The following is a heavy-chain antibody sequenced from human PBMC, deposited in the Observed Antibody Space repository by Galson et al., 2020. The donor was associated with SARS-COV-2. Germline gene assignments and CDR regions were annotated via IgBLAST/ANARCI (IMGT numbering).Heavy chain of an antibody. J-gene: IGHJ4*02. V-gene: IGHV3-48*02. CDR2: ISSSSSDI. Sequence: GGSLRLSCAASGFTFSTYSMNWVRQAPGTGLEWVSYISSSSSDIYYADSVKGRFTISRDNAKNSLFLQMNSLGDEDTADYFCAGVSGRYQGALDSWGQGTLVTVSS. CDR3: AGVSGRYQGALDS. D-gene: IGHD1-26*01. CDR1: GFTFSTYS.